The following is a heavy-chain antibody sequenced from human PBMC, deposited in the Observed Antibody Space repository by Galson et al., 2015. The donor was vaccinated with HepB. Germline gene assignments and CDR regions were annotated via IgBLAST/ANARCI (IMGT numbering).Heavy chain of an antibody. CDR1: GFTFSYHS. V-gene: IGHV3-48*01. CDR2: ISSTSTAI. J-gene: IGHJ4*02. CDR3: AKPPPLNSASCRYYCDY. D-gene: IGHD2-2*01. Sequence: SLRLSCAASGFTFSYHSMNWVRQAPGKGLEWVSYISSTSTAIYYADSVRGRVTISRDNAKNSLYLQMNSLRAEDTAVYYCAKPPPLNSASCRYYCDYWGQGTLVTVSS.